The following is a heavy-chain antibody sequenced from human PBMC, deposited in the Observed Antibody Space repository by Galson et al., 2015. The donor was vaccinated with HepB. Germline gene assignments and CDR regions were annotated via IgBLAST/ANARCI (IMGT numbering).Heavy chain of an antibody. D-gene: IGHD2-2*01. Sequence: TLSLTCAVYGGSFSGDDWSWIRQPPGKGLEWIGKINHSGSVNYNPSLKSRVTISVDTSKSQFSLNLNSVTAADTAVYYCARGASAPIRFDPWGLGTLVTVSS. CDR2: INHSGSV. CDR1: GGSFSGDD. CDR3: ARGASAPIRFDP. J-gene: IGHJ5*02. V-gene: IGHV4-34*01.